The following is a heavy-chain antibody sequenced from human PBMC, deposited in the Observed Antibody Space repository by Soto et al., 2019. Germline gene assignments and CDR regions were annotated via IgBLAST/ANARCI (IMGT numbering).Heavy chain of an antibody. CDR1: GGTFSSYA. D-gene: IGHD3-10*01. J-gene: IGHJ4*02. Sequence: ASVKVSCKASGGTFSSYAISWVRQAPGQGLEWMGGIIPIFGTANYAQKFQGRVTITADESTSTAHMELSSLRSEDTAVYYCAREPIVDYGSGSYSDYWGQGTLVTVSS. CDR2: IIPIFGTA. CDR3: AREPIVDYGSGSYSDY. V-gene: IGHV1-69*13.